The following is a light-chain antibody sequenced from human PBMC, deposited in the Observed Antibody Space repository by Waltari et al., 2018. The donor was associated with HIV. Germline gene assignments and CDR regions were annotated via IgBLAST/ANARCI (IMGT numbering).Light chain of an antibody. CDR3: TSYTASDTLI. J-gene: IGLJ2*01. CDR2: EVT. CDR1: SSDFGFYNY. Sequence: QSALTQPASVSGSPGQSITISCTGTSSDFGFYNYVSWYQQVPGKVPKFIIYEVTSRPSGSYTRFSGSKSGSTASLTISDLQVEDEADYYCTSYTASDTLIFGGGTKVSVL. V-gene: IGLV2-14*01.